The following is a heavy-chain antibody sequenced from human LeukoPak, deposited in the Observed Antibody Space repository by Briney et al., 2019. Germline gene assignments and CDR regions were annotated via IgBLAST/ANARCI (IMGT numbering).Heavy chain of an antibody. J-gene: IGHJ4*02. CDR1: GGSFSGYY. D-gene: IGHD3-22*01. Sequence: SETLSLTCAVYGGSFSGYYWSWVRQPPGRGLEWIGEINHSGSPNYNPSLKSRVTISVDTSKNQFSLKLSSVTAADTAVYYCARRRNYDSLGFDYWGQGTLVTVSS. V-gene: IGHV4-34*01. CDR2: INHSGSP. CDR3: ARRRNYDSLGFDY.